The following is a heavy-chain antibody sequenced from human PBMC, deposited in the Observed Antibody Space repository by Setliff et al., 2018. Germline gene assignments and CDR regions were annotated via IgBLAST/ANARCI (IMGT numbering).Heavy chain of an antibody. Sequence: SETLSLTCAVSNHSLSSDYYWGWIRQSPVKGLEWIGNVYHSGKTYYNPSLKSRVTISVDTSKNHFSLRLTAVTAADTAVYVCARGITYYYHMDLWGTGTTVTVSS. CDR3: ARGITYYYHMDL. D-gene: IGHD3-10*01. CDR2: VYHSGKT. CDR1: NHSLSSDYY. J-gene: IGHJ6*03. V-gene: IGHV4-38-2*01.